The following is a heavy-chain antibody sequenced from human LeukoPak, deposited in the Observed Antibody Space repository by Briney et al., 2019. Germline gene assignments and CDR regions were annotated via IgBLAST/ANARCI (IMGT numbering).Heavy chain of an antibody. CDR2: IIPILGIA. D-gene: IGHD2-2*01. Sequence: SVKVSCKASGGTFSSYAISWVRQAPGQGLEWMGRIIPILGIANYAQKFQGRVTITADESTSTAYMELSSLRSEDTAVYYCARVVVPAAGYFRHWGQGTLVTVSS. V-gene: IGHV1-69*04. CDR1: GGTFSSYA. J-gene: IGHJ1*01. CDR3: ARVVVPAAGYFRH.